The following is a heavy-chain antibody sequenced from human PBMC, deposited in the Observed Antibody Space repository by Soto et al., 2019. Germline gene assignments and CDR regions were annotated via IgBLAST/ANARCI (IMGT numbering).Heavy chain of an antibody. D-gene: IGHD3-16*01. V-gene: IGHV3-23*01. CDR2: ISATGGGT. CDR1: GFTFSSCS. Sequence: WGSLRLSCAASGFTFSSCSMNWVRQAPGKGLEWVSLISATGGGTYYADSVKGRFTISRDNSHNTLYLQVHSLTAEDTAVYYCAKDRLAGGNSALYFDFWGQGTQVTVSS. CDR3: AKDRLAGGNSALYFDF. J-gene: IGHJ5*01.